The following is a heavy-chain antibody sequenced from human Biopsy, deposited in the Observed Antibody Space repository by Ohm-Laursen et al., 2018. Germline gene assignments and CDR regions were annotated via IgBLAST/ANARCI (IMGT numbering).Heavy chain of an antibody. V-gene: IGHV1-2*02. CDR2: ISPNSGGT. Sequence: SVKVSCKASGYTFTDSYMHWVRQAPGQGLEWMGWISPNSGGTNYAQKFQGRVTMTRDTSMSTAYMELNRLRSDDTAVYYCARGGLNYWYFDLWGRGTLVTVSS. D-gene: IGHD1-26*01. CDR1: GYTFTDSY. CDR3: ARGGLNYWYFDL. J-gene: IGHJ2*01.